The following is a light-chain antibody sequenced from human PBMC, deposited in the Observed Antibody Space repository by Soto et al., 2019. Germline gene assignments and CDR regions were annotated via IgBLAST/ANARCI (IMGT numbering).Light chain of an antibody. V-gene: IGKV3-15*01. J-gene: IGKJ5*01. CDR2: GAS. Sequence: IMMTQSPDTLSVSPGERVTLFGRTSHSVDSHVAWYQQKPGQAPRLLLYGASTRATGIPVRFSGSGFGTEFTLTISSLKSEDFAVYYCQQYKNWPLFGQGTRLEIK. CDR1: HSVDSH. CDR3: QQYKNWPL.